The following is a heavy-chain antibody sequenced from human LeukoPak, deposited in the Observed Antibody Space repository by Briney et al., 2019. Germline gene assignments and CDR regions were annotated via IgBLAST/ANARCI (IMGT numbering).Heavy chain of an antibody. D-gene: IGHD3-22*01. J-gene: IGHJ4*02. CDR3: ARGGPTMIVG. Sequence: GGSLRLSCAASGFTFSSYWMHWVRQAPGGGLVWVSRINSVVSSTSYADSVKGRFTISRDNAKNTLYLQMNSLRAEDTAVYYCARGGPTMIVGWGKGTLVTVAS. V-gene: IGHV3-74*01. CDR2: INSVVSST. CDR1: GFTFSSYW.